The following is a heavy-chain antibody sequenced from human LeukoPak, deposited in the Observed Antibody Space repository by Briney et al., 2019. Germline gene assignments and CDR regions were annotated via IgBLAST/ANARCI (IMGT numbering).Heavy chain of an antibody. CDR3: ARQHCSGGDCYFFD. CDR2: ISDSGGST. Sequence: GGSLRLSCAASGFTFSSYAMSWVRQAPGKGLEWVSAISDSGGSTYYTDSVKGRFTISRDNSKNTLYLQMNSLRAEDTAVYYCARQHCSGGDCYFFDWGQGTLVTVSS. D-gene: IGHD2-15*01. V-gene: IGHV3-23*01. J-gene: IGHJ4*02. CDR1: GFTFSSYA.